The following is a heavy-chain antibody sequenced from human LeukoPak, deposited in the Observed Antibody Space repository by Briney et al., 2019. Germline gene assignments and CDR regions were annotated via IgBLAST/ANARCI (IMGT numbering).Heavy chain of an antibody. CDR3: ARGAGWWDY. CDR1: GGPISSHY. J-gene: IGHJ4*02. CDR2: ISYSGRI. D-gene: IGHD2-15*01. V-gene: IGHV4-59*11. Sequence: SETLSLTCTVCGGPISSHYGRWIRQPRGEGLEWIGYISYSGRINYNPSLKSRVTLSLDKSKNQSSLTLTSVTAADTAVYYCARGAGWWDYWGQGTLVTVSS.